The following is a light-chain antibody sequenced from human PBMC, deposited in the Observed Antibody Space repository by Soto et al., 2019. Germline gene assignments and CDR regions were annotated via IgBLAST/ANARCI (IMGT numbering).Light chain of an antibody. CDR1: RNTNAW. CDR2: EAS. V-gene: IGKV1-5*01. J-gene: IGKJ1*01. Sequence: DRVVSSWMVSRNTNAWLAWYQQKPGNAPKLLIYEASNLESGVPSRFSGSGSGTDFTLTIGSLQREDAPTYFCQQYKTYSTQTFGPGTKVDIK. CDR3: QQYKTYSTQT.